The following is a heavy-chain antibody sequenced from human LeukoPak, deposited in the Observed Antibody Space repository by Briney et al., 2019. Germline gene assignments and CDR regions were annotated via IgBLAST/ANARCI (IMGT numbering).Heavy chain of an antibody. J-gene: IGHJ4*02. V-gene: IGHV3-30*02. CDR2: IRYDGSNK. CDR1: GFTFSSYG. D-gene: IGHD5-24*01. CDR3: AKIGIMATITFDY. Sequence: GGSLRLSCAASGFTFSSYGMHWVRQAPGKGPEWVAFIRYDGSNKYYADSVKGRFTISRDNSKNTLYLQMNSLGAEDTAVYYCAKIGIMATITFDYWGQGTLVTVSS.